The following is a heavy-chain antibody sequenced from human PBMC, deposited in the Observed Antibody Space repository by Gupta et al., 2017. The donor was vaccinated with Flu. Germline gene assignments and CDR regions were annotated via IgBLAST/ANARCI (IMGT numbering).Heavy chain of an antibody. CDR2: ISSSSSTI. CDR3: ARIAGMIHYYGMDV. J-gene: IGHJ6*02. CDR1: GFPFSSYS. V-gene: IGHV3-48*02. Sequence: EVQLVESGGGLVQPGGSLRLSCAASGFPFSSYSMNWVRQAPGKGLEWVSYISSSSSTIYYADSVKGRFTISRDNAKNSLYLQMNSLRDEDTAVYYCARIAGMIHYYGMDVWGQGTTVTVSS. D-gene: IGHD6-13*01.